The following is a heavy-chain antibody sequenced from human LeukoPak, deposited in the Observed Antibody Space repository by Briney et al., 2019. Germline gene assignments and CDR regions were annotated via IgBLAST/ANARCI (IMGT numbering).Heavy chain of an antibody. CDR2: ISGSGGST. Sequence: GGSLRLSCAASGFTFSSYAMSWVRQAPGKGLEWVSAISGSGGSTYYADSVKGRFTISRDNSKNTLYLQMNSLRAEDTAIYYCAKGGSWIQLWLADYFDYWGQGTLVTVSS. V-gene: IGHV3-23*01. J-gene: IGHJ4*02. D-gene: IGHD5-18*01. CDR1: GFTFSSYA. CDR3: AKGGSWIQLWLADYFDY.